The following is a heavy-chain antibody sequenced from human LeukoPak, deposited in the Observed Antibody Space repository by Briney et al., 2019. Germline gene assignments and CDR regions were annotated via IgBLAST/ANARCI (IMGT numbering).Heavy chain of an antibody. CDR2: IRYDGSNK. Sequence: PGGSLRLSCAASGFTFSSYSMNWVRQAPGKGLEWVAFIRYDGSNKYYADSVKGRFTISRDNSKNTLYLQMNSLRAEDTAVYYCAKDHAGIAVAGYFDYWGQGTLVTVSS. J-gene: IGHJ4*02. D-gene: IGHD6-19*01. CDR1: GFTFSSYS. CDR3: AKDHAGIAVAGYFDY. V-gene: IGHV3-30*02.